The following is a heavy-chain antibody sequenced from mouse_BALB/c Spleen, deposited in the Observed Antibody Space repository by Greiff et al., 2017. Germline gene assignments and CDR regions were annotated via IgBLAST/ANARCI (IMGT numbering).Heavy chain of an antibody. J-gene: IGHJ2*01. V-gene: IGHV2-9*02. CDR2: IWAGGST. CDR1: GFSLTSYG. Sequence: VQVVESGPGLVAPSQSLSITCTVSGFSLTSYGVHWVRQPPGKGLEWLGVIWAGGSTNYNSALMSRLSISKDNSKSQVFLKMNSLQTDDTAMYYCAREIYYGSSSYYFDYWGQGTTLTVSS. CDR3: AREIYYGSSSYYFDY. D-gene: IGHD1-1*01.